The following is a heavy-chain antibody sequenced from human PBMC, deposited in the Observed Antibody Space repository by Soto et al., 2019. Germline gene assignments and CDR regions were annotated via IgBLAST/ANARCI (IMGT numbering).Heavy chain of an antibody. J-gene: IGHJ4*02. CDR1: GGTFSSYA. CDR2: IIPIFGTA. V-gene: IGHV1-69*12. Sequence: QVQLVQSGAEVKKPGSSVKVSCKASGGTFSSYAISWVRQAPGQGLEWMGGIIPIFGTANYAQKFQGRVTXXAXEXXSTAYMELSSLRSEDTAVYYCARGRTGTTGTASDYWGQGTLVTVSS. CDR3: ARGRTGTTGTASDY. D-gene: IGHD1-7*01.